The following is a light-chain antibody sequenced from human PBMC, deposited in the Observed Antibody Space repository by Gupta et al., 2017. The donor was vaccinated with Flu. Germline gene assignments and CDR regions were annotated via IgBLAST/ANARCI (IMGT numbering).Light chain of an antibody. Sequence: EVVLTQSPATLSVSPGERVTLSCRASQGVSVNLAWYQHKPGQAPRLLIYGASTRATGIPARFSGSGFGTEFILTINSLQSEDFAVYYCQQYNNWPPLTFGGGTKVDIK. CDR3: QQYNNWPPLT. CDR1: QGVSVN. CDR2: GAS. V-gene: IGKV3-15*01. J-gene: IGKJ4*01.